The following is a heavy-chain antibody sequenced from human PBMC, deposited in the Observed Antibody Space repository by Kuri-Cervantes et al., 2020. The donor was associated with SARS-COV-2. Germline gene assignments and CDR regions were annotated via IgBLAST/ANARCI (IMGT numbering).Heavy chain of an antibody. CDR3: ARDSYNRGSPGIDY. CDR1: GFTFGSYY. V-gene: IGHV3-30-3*01. CDR2: VSYDGSNK. D-gene: IGHD1-14*01. Sequence: GESLKISCAASGFTFGSYYMHWVRQAPGKGLEWVAVVSYDGSNKYYADSVKGRFTISRDNSKNMLYLQMNNLRAEDTALYYCARDSYNRGSPGIDYWGQGTLVTVSS. J-gene: IGHJ4*02.